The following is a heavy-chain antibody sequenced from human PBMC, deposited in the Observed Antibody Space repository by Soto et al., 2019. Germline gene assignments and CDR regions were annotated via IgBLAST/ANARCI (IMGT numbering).Heavy chain of an antibody. Sequence: QVQLVESGGGVVQPGRSLRLSCAASGFSFSRYAMHWVRQAPGKGLEWVADITYDGSKKYYADSVKGRFTISRDNSKNTVYLQMNSLRVEDTAVYYCARETDGMGVWGQGTTVTVSS. CDR2: ITYDGSKK. V-gene: IGHV3-30-3*01. J-gene: IGHJ6*02. CDR1: GFSFSRYA. CDR3: ARETDGMGV.